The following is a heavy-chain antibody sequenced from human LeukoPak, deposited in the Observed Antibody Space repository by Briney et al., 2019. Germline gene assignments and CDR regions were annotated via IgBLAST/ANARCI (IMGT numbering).Heavy chain of an antibody. J-gene: IGHJ6*03. V-gene: IGHV4-34*01. D-gene: IGHD3-9*01. CDR2: INHSGST. CDR1: GGSFSGYY. Sequence: SETLSLTCAVYGGSFSGYYWSWIRQPPGKGLEWIGEINHSGSTNYNPSLKSRVTISVDTSKNQFSLKLSSVTAADTAVYYCARGSNVLRYFDWLRFYYMDVWGKGTTVTVSS. CDR3: ARGSNVLRYFDWLRFYYMDV.